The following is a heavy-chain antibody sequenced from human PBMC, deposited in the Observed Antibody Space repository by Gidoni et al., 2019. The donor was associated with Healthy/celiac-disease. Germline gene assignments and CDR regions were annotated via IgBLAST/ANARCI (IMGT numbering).Heavy chain of an antibody. Sequence: EVQLVESGGGLVQPGGSLRLSCAASGFTFSSYDMHWVRQATGKGLEWVSAIGTAGDPYYPGSVKGRFTISRENAKNSLYLQMNSLRAGDTAVYYCARGLNRAAAGTDYYYGMDVWGQGTTVTVSS. D-gene: IGHD6-13*01. V-gene: IGHV3-13*05. J-gene: IGHJ6*02. CDR1: GFTFSSYD. CDR3: ARGLNRAAAGTDYYYGMDV. CDR2: IGTAGDP.